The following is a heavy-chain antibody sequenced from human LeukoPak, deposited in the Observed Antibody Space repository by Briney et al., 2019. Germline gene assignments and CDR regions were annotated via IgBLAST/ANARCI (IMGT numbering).Heavy chain of an antibody. CDR3: ARGIIWFGEYLMTRNTYYFDY. CDR1: GGSISSSSYY. V-gene: IGHV4-61*05. D-gene: IGHD3-10*01. Sequence: SETLSLTCTVSGGSISSSSYYWSWIRQPPGKGLEWIGYIYYSGSTNYNPSLKSRVTISVDTSKNQFSLKLSSVTAADTAVYYCARGIIWFGEYLMTRNTYYFDYWGQGTLVTVSS. J-gene: IGHJ4*02. CDR2: IYYSGST.